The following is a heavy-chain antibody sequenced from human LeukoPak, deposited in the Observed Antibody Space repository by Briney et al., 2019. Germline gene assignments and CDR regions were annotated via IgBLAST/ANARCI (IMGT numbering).Heavy chain of an antibody. CDR2: IKGTDVGGAT. CDR1: GFSFYGAW. V-gene: IGHV3-15*01. J-gene: IGHJ1*01. D-gene: IGHD5-24*01. Sequence: GGSLRLSCATSGFSFYGAWLSWVRQAPGKGLEWVGRIKGTDVGGATDYAAPVKGRFIISKDDSKRTLYLQMNSLSPEDTAVYYCTTVTHYNLGGQGTLVTVSS. CDR3: TTVTHYNL.